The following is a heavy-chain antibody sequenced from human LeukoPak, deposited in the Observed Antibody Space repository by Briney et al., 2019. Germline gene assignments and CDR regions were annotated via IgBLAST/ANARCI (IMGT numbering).Heavy chain of an antibody. J-gene: IGHJ4*02. V-gene: IGHV1-2*06. D-gene: IGHD7-27*01. Sequence: ASVKVSCKASGYTFTDYYMHWVRQAPGQGLEWMGRINPNSGGTNYAQKFHGRVTMTRDTSINTAYMELSRLRSDDTAVYYCAADKKLGGFDDWGQGTLVTVFS. CDR2: INPNSGGT. CDR3: AADKKLGGFDD. CDR1: GYTFTDYY.